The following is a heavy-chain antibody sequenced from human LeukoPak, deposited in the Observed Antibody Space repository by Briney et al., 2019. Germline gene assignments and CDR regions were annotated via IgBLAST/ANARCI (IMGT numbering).Heavy chain of an antibody. J-gene: IGHJ4*02. V-gene: IGHV3-21*01. Sequence: GGSLRLSCAASGFTFSSYSMNWVRQAPGKGLEWVSSISSSSSYIYYADSVKGRFTISRDNAKNSLYLQMNSLRADDTAVYYCAAPYYDILTGYYRGDDYWGQGTLVTVSS. D-gene: IGHD3-9*01. CDR2: ISSSSSYI. CDR3: AAPYYDILTGYYRGDDY. CDR1: GFTFSSYS.